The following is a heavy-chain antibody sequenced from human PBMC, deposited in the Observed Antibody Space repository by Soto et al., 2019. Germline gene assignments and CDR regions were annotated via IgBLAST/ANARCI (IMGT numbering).Heavy chain of an antibody. J-gene: IGHJ4*02. V-gene: IGHV3-7*01. CDR1: GLTFSSYW. CDR2: IKQDGSEK. D-gene: IGHD3-22*01. Sequence: EVQLVESGGGVVQPGGSLRLSCAASGLTFSSYWMSWVRQAPGKGLEWVANIKQDGSEKYYVDSVKGRFTISRDNAKNSLNLQMNSLRAEDTAVYYCARVTDYYESSGYFDYWGQGTLVTVSS. CDR3: ARVTDYYESSGYFDY.